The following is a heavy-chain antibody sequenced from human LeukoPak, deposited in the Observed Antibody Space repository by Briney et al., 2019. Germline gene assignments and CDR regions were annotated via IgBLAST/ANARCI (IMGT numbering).Heavy chain of an antibody. Sequence: ASVKVSCKASGYTFTGYYMHWVRQAPGQGLEWMGWINLNSGGTNYAQKFQGRVTMTRDTSISTAYMELSRLRSDDTAVYYCAREVPTIPYYFDYWGQGTLVTVSS. D-gene: IGHD1-1*01. CDR2: INLNSGGT. J-gene: IGHJ4*02. V-gene: IGHV1-2*02. CDR3: AREVPTIPYYFDY. CDR1: GYTFTGYY.